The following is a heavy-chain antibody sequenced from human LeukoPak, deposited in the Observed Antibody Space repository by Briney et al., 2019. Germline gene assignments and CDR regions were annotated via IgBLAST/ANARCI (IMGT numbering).Heavy chain of an antibody. CDR2: IYSGGST. CDR1: GFTVSSNY. CDR3: ARVRRVPRTNWFDP. V-gene: IGHV3-53*01. D-gene: IGHD3-10*01. Sequence: GGFLRLSCAASGFTVSSNYMSWVRQAPGKGLEWVSVIYSGGSTYYADSVKGRFTISRDNSKNTLYLQMNSLRAEDTAVYYCARVRRVPRTNWFDPWGQGTLVTVSS. J-gene: IGHJ5*02.